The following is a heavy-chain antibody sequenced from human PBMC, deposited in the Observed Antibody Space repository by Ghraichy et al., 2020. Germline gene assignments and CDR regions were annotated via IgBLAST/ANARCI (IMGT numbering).Heavy chain of an antibody. CDR2: MNPNSGNT. CDR1: GYTFTSYD. D-gene: IGHD2-15*01. CDR3: ARLEADCSGGSCYTLDY. Sequence: ASVKVSCKASGYTFTSYDINWVRQATGQGLEWMGWMNPNSGNTGYAQKFQGRVTITRNTSISTAYMELSSLRSEDTAVYYCARLEADCSGGSCYTLDYWGQGTLVTVSS. J-gene: IGHJ4*02. V-gene: IGHV1-8*03.